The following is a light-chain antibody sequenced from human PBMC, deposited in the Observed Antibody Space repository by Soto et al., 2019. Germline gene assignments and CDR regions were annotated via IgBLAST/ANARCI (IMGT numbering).Light chain of an antibody. J-gene: IGLJ1*01. Sequence: QSALTQPPSLSGAPGQRVAISCTGSSSNIGAGFDVQWYQQLPGTAPKLLIHGNRNRPSGVPDRFSGSKSGTSASLAITGLQAEDEADYYCHSYDNSLSGYVFGTGTKVTVL. CDR3: HSYDNSLSGYV. V-gene: IGLV1-40*01. CDR2: GNR. CDR1: SSNIGAGFD.